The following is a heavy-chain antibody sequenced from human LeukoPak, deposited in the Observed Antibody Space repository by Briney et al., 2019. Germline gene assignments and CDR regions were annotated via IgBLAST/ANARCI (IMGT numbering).Heavy chain of an antibody. J-gene: IGHJ4*02. V-gene: IGHV3-23*01. D-gene: IGHD2-21*01. CDR3: AKAPVTSCRGAYCYPFDS. CDR1: GFTLSTYA. Sequence: GGSLRLSCAASGFTLSTYAMSWVRQTPGKGLEWVAATSSSDAGTYHADSVRGRFTISRDNSKNTLYLQMNSLRAEDAAVYFCAKAPVTSCRGAYCYPFDSWGQGTLVTVSS. CDR2: TSSSDAGT.